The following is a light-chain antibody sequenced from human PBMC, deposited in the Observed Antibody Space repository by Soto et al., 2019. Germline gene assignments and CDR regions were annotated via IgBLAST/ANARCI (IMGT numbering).Light chain of an antibody. CDR1: SSNIGSNY. J-gene: IGLJ3*02. V-gene: IGLV1-47*02. CDR3: AAWDDSLSGRV. Sequence: QSVLTQPPSASGTPGQRVTISCSGSSSNIGSNYVYWYQQLPGTAPKLLIYSNNQQPSGVPDRFSGSKSGTSASLAISGLRSEDEADYYCAAWDDSLSGRVFGGGTKVTVL. CDR2: SNN.